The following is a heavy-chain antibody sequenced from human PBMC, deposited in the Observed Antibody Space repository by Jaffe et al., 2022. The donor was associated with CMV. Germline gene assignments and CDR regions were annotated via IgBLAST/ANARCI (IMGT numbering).Heavy chain of an antibody. CDR2: IRSKANSYAT. CDR3: TSRLAVAGDY. CDR1: GFTFSGSA. J-gene: IGHJ4*02. Sequence: EVQLVESGGGLVQPGGSLKLSCAASGFTFSGSAMHWVRQASGKGLEWVGRIRSKANSYATAYAASVKGRFTISRDDSKNTAYLQMNSLKTEDTAVYYCTSRLAVAGDYWGQGTLVTVSS. D-gene: IGHD6-19*01. V-gene: IGHV3-73*02.